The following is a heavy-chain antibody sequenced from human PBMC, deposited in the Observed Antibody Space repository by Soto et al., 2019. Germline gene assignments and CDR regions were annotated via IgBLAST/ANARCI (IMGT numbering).Heavy chain of an antibody. V-gene: IGHV3-23*01. CDR3: AKVITIFGVVHYGMDV. Sequence: PGGSLRLSCAASGFTFSSYAMSWVRQAPGKGLEWVSAISGSGGSTYYADSVKGRFTISRDNSKNTLYLQMNSLRAEDTAVYYCAKVITIFGVVHYGMDVWGQGTTVTSP. CDR2: ISGSGGST. J-gene: IGHJ6*02. D-gene: IGHD3-3*01. CDR1: GFTFSSYA.